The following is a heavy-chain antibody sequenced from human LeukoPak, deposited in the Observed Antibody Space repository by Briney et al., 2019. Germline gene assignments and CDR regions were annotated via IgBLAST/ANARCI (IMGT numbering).Heavy chain of an antibody. CDR2: ISGSGGGT. Sequence: GGSLRLSCAASGFIFSSYAMSWVRQAPGKGLEWVSAISGSGGGTYYADSVKGRFTISRDNSKNTLYLQMNSLRAEDTAVYYCAKGYCSSISCHFDYWGQGTLVTVSS. D-gene: IGHD2-2*01. CDR3: AKGYCSSISCHFDY. CDR1: GFIFSSYA. J-gene: IGHJ4*02. V-gene: IGHV3-23*01.